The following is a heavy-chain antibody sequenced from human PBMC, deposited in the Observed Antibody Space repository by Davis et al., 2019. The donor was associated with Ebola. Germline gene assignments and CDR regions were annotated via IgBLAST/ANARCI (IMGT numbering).Heavy chain of an antibody. CDR1: GGSFSGYY. J-gene: IGHJ6*02. CDR2: INHSGST. V-gene: IGHV4-34*01. CDR3: ARVGVDIVATIYYYYYGMDV. Sequence: GSLRLSCAVYGGSFSGYYWSWIRQPPGKGLEWIGEINHSGSTNYNPSLKSRVTISVDTSKNQFSLKLSSVTAADTAVYYCARVGVDIVATIYYYYYGMDVWGQGTTVTVSS. D-gene: IGHD5-12*01.